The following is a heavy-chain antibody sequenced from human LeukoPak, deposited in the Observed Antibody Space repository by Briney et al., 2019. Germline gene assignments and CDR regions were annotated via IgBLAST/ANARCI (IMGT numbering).Heavy chain of an antibody. CDR1: GFTFSSYS. V-gene: IGHV3-15*01. CDR3: TTRGYYDFLTGYYWDY. CDR2: IKSIRDGGTT. D-gene: IGHD3-9*01. J-gene: IGHJ4*02. Sequence: GGSLRLSCAASGFTFSSYSMNWVRQAPGKGLEWVGRIKSIRDGGTTDYGAPVKGRFTISRDDSKNTLYLQMNSLKTEDTAVYYCTTRGYYDFLTGYYWDYWGQGTLVTVSS.